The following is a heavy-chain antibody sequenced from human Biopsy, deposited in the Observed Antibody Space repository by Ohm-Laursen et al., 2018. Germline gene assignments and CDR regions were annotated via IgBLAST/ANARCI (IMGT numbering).Heavy chain of an antibody. CDR3: ATKLTGYFHH. V-gene: IGHV1-69*06. J-gene: IGHJ1*01. Sequence: SVKVSCKAPEGTFSNYGVNWVRQAPGQGLEWLGGNIPILGTGNYAQKFQDRVTAAADTSTSTATMELRSLRSDDTAVYYCATKLTGYFHHWGQGTLVIVSS. D-gene: IGHD3-9*01. CDR1: EGTFSNYG. CDR2: NIPILGTG.